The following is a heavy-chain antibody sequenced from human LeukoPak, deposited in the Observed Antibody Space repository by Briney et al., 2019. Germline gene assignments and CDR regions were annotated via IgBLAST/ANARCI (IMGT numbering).Heavy chain of an antibody. CDR1: GFTFSSYW. J-gene: IGHJ3*02. CDR2: IKQDGSEK. Sequence: GGSLRLSCAASGFTFSSYWMSWVRQAPGKGLGWVANIKQDGSEKYYVDSVKGRFTISRDNAKNSLYLQRNSLRAEDTAVYYCARNRRAHAFDIWGQGTMVTVSS. CDR3: ARNRRAHAFDI. V-gene: IGHV3-7*01.